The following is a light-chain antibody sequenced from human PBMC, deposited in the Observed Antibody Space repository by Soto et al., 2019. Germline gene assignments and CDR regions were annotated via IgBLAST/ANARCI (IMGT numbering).Light chain of an antibody. V-gene: IGLV1-40*01. CDR3: QSYDSSVV. Sequence: QPVLTQPPSVSGAPGQRVTISCTGSSSNIGAGYDVHWYQQLPGTAPKLLIYGNSNRPSGVPDRFSGSKSGTSASLAITGLQAEDEADYYCQSYDSSVVSGGGTQLTVL. CDR2: GNS. CDR1: SSNIGAGYD. J-gene: IGLJ2*01.